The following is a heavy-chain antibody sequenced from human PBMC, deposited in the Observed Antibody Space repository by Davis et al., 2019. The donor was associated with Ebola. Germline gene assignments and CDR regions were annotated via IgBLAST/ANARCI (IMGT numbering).Heavy chain of an antibody. D-gene: IGHD1-26*01. CDR2: INPSGGST. CDR1: GYTFTSYY. Sequence: ASVKVSCKASGYTFTSYYMHWVRQAPGQGLEWMGIINPSGGSTSYAQKFQGRVTMTRDTSTSTVYMELSSLSSEDTAVYFCARTSIVGTTTTASDIWGQGTMVTVSS. V-gene: IGHV1-46*01. J-gene: IGHJ3*02. CDR3: ARTSIVGTTTTASDI.